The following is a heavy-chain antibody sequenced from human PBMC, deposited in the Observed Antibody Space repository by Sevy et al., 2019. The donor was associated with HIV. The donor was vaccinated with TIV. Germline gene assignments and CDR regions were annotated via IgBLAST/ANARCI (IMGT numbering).Heavy chain of an antibody. J-gene: IGHJ4*02. CDR1: GDSVSSNSAT. D-gene: IGHD6-13*01. V-gene: IGHV6-1*01. Sequence: SQTLSLTCAISGDSVSSNSATWSWIRQSPSRGLEWLGRTYYRSKWYNDYAVSVKSRITINPDTSKNHFSLQLNSVTPEDTAVYYCARIEYSSTWYFDYWGQGTLVTVSS. CDR2: TYYRSKWYN. CDR3: ARIEYSSTWYFDY.